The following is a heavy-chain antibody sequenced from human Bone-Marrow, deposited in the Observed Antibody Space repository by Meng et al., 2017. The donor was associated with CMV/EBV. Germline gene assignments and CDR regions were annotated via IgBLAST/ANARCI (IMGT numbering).Heavy chain of an antibody. J-gene: IGHJ6*02. V-gene: IGHV3-53*05. CDR2: IYSGGST. Sequence: GESLKISCAASGFTVSSNYMSWVRQAPGKGLEWVSVIYSGGSTYYADSVKGRFTISRDNSKNTLYLQMNSLRAEDTAVYYCARDYCSSTSCYDYYYGMDVWGQGTTVTVSS. CDR3: ARDYCSSTSCYDYYYGMDV. D-gene: IGHD2-2*01. CDR1: GFTVSSNY.